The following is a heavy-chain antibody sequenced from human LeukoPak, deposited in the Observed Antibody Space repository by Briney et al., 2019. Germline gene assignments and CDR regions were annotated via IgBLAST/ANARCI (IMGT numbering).Heavy chain of an antibody. V-gene: IGHV3-48*03. CDR3: ARGVWFGELSFHY. CDR2: ISSSGSTI. J-gene: IGHJ4*02. CDR1: GFTFSSYE. D-gene: IGHD3-10*01. Sequence: GGSLRLSCAASGFTFSSYEMNWVSQAPGKGLEWVSYISSSGSTIYYADSVKGRFTIYRDNAKNSMYVQMNSLRAEDTAVYYCARGVWFGELSFHYWGQGTLVTVSS.